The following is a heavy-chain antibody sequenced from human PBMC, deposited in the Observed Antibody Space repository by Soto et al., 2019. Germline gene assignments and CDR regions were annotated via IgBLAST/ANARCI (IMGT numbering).Heavy chain of an antibody. CDR2: IIPVFGTT. J-gene: IGHJ4*02. CDR1: GGTLNSYT. CDR3: SISTSYGRGDF. D-gene: IGHD4-17*01. Sequence: QVQLVQSGAEVKKPGSSVRVSCKASGGTLNSYTISWVRQAPGQGLEWMGGIIPVFGTTDYAQKFQGRVTITADQSTGTAYLDLFSLISENTAIYYFSISTSYGRGDFWGQGTLVTVSS. V-gene: IGHV1-69*01.